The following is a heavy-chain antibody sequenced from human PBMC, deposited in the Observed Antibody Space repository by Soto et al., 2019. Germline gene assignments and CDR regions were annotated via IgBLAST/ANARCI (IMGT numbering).Heavy chain of an antibody. D-gene: IGHD3-10*01. CDR2: ISYDGSNK. Sequence: GGSLRLSCAASGFTFSSYAMHWVRQAPGKGLEWVAVISYDGSNKYYADSVKGRFTISRDNSKNTLYLQMNSLRAEDTAVYYCAKVHGSGDYHNFPDYWGQGTMVTVYS. CDR3: AKVHGSGDYHNFPDY. V-gene: IGHV3-30-3*01. J-gene: IGHJ4*02. CDR1: GFTFSSYA.